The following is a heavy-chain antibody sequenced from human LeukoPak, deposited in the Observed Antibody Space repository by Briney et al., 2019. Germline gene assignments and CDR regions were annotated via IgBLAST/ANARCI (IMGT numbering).Heavy chain of an antibody. V-gene: IGHV3-53*01. J-gene: IGHJ4*02. CDR3: ARDPTSDTTTDY. Sequence: GGSLRLSCAASGFTVNNNYLSWVRQAPGKGLEWVSVIYSDGSTYYADSVKGRFTISRDNSKNTLYLQMSSLRAEDTAVYYCARDPTSDTTTDYGGQGTLVTVSS. CDR2: IYSDGST. CDR1: GFTVNNNY. D-gene: IGHD5-18*01.